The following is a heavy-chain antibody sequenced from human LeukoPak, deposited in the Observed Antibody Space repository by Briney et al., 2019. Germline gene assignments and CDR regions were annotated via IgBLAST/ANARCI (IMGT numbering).Heavy chain of an antibody. D-gene: IGHD2-2*01. J-gene: IGHJ4*02. CDR2: INTAGDT. V-gene: IGHV3-13*04. Sequence: GGSLRLSCAASGFTFSSYGMHWVRQATGKGLEWVSAINTAGDTYYPGSVKGRFTISRDNARNSLYLQMNGLRAGDTAVYYCARRVGGAYDYWGQGTLVTVSS. CDR1: GFTFSSYG. CDR3: ARRVGGAYDY.